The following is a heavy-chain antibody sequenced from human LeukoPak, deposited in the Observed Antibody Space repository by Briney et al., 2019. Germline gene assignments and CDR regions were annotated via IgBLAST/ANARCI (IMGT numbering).Heavy chain of an antibody. Sequence: ASVKVSCKAPGYTFTNYYMHWVRQAPGQGLEWMGWVSAYNGNTNYAQKLQGRVTMTTDTSTSTAYMELRSLRSDDTAVYYCARVDSSGYYFDYWAREPWSPSPQ. CDR3: ARVDSSGYYFDY. D-gene: IGHD3-22*01. J-gene: IGHJ4*02. V-gene: IGHV1-18*04. CDR1: GYTFTNYY. CDR2: VSAYNGNT.